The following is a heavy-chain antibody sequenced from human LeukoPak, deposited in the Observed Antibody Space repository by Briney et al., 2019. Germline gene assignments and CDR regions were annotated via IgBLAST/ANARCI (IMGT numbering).Heavy chain of an antibody. J-gene: IGHJ4*02. CDR1: GGSFSGYY. V-gene: IGHV4-34*01. D-gene: IGHD6-13*01. Sequence: SETLSLTCAVYGGSFSGYYWSWIRQPPGKGLEWIGEINHSGSINYNPSLKSRVTISVDTSKNQFSLKLSSVTAADTAVYYCARARLADSSSWYGDDYWGQGTLVTVSS. CDR3: ARARLADSSSWYGDDY. CDR2: INHSGSI.